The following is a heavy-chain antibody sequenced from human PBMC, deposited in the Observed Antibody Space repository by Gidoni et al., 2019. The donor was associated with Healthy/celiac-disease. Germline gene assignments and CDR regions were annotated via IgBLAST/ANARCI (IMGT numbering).Heavy chain of an antibody. J-gene: IGHJ3*02. CDR1: GFTFSSYA. V-gene: IGHV3-23*01. Sequence: VQLLESGGGLVQPAGSLRLSCAASGFTFSSYAMSWVRQAPGKGREWVSAISGSGGSTYYADSVKGRFTISRDNSKNTLYLQMNSLRAEDTAVYYCAKEQYYYDSSGYSAAFYIWGQGTMVTVSS. D-gene: IGHD3-22*01. CDR3: AKEQYYYDSSGYSAAFYI. CDR2: ISGSGGST.